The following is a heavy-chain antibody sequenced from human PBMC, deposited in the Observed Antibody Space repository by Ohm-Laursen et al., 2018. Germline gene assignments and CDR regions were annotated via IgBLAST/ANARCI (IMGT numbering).Heavy chain of an antibody. V-gene: IGHV3-48*01. CDR3: ARGADCSGGSCYRVH. Sequence: SLRLSCAASGFTFGSYWMDWVRQAPGKGLEWVSYISSSSSTIYYADSVKGRFTISGDNAKNSLYLQMNSLRAEDTAVYYCARGADCSGGSCYRVHWGQGTLVTVSS. J-gene: IGHJ4*02. D-gene: IGHD2-15*01. CDR2: ISSSSSTI. CDR1: GFTFGSYW.